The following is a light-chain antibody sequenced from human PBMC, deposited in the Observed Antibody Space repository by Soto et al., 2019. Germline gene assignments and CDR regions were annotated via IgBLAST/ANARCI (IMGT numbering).Light chain of an antibody. V-gene: IGKV1-5*01. J-gene: IGKJ4*01. Sequence: DIQMTTSPSTLSGSVGDRVTITCRASQTVNTWLAWYQHKPGKAPKLLIYDASVLETGVPSRFSGFSSGTEFTLTISSLQPDDFATYFCQQYNSYSPEGLTFGGGTKVDIK. CDR1: QTVNTW. CDR2: DAS. CDR3: QQYNSYSPEGLT.